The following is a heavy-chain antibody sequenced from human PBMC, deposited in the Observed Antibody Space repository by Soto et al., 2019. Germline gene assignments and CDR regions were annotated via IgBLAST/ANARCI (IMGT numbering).Heavy chain of an antibody. CDR2: IYWDDDK. CDR3: AHSKQQLVPNWFDP. V-gene: IGHV2-5*02. Sequence: QITLKESGPTLVKPTQTLTLTCTFSGFSLSTSGVGVGWIRQPPGKALEWLALIYWDDDKRYSPSLKSRLTITKDTSKNQVVLTMTIMDPVDTATYYCAHSKQQLVPNWFDPWGQGTLVTVSS. CDR1: GFSLSTSGVG. J-gene: IGHJ5*02. D-gene: IGHD6-13*01.